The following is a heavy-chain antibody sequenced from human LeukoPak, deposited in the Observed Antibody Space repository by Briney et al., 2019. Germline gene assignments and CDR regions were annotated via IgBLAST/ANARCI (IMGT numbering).Heavy chain of an antibody. CDR3: ARGEGYSYGGNFDY. J-gene: IGHJ4*02. CDR1: GGSFSGYY. CDR2: INHSGST. Sequence: PSETLSLTCAVYGGSFSGYYWSWIRQPPGKGLEWIGEINHSGSTNYNPSLKSRVTISVDTSKNQFSLKLSSVTAADTAVYYCARGEGYSYGGNFDYWGQGTLVTVSS. V-gene: IGHV4-34*01. D-gene: IGHD5-18*01.